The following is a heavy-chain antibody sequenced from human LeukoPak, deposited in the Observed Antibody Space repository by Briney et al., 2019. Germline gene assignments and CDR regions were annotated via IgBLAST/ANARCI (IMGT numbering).Heavy chain of an antibody. CDR2: INHSGST. V-gene: IGHV4-34*01. CDR1: GITFSSYA. Sequence: GSLRLSCAASGITFSSYAMTWVRQTPGKGLEWIGEINHSGSTNYNPSLKSRVTISVDTSKNQFSLKLSSVTAADTAVYYCARFEGHYYDSSGYYYHDAFDIWGQGTMVTVSS. D-gene: IGHD3-22*01. CDR3: ARFEGHYYDSSGYYYHDAFDI. J-gene: IGHJ3*02.